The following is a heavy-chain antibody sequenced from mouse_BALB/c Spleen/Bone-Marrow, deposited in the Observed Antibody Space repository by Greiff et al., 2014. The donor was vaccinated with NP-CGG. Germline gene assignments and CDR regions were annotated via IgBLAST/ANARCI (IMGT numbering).Heavy chain of an antibody. D-gene: IGHD1-2*01. Sequence: EVMLVESGGGLVKPGGSLKVSCVASGFTFSSYAMSWVRQSPEKRLEWVAEISSGGSYTYYPDTVTGRFTISRDNAKNTLYLEMSSLTSEDTAMYYRARVLYSEGYFDYWGRGTTLTVSS. V-gene: IGHV5-9-4*01. J-gene: IGHJ2*01. CDR1: GFTFSSYA. CDR2: ISSGGSYT. CDR3: ARVLYSEGYFDY.